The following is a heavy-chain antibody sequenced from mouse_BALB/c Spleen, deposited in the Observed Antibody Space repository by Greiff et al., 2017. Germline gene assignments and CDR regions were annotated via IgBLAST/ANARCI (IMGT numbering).Heavy chain of an antibody. J-gene: IGHJ4*01. CDR2: INPSTGYT. CDR1: GYTFTSYW. V-gene: IGHV1-7*01. Sequence: VKLVESGAELAKPGASVKMSCKASGYTFTSYWMHWVKQRPGQGLEWIGYINPSTGYTEYNQKFKDKATLTADKSSSTAYMQLSSLTSEDSAVYYCAKNSLYAMDYWGQGTSVTVSS. CDR3: AKNSLYAMDY.